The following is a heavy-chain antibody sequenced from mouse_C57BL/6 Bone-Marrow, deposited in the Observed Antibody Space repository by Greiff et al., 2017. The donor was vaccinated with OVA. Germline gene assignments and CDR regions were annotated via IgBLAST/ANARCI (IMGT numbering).Heavy chain of an antibody. CDR1: GYTFTSYW. CDR2: IDPSDSDT. J-gene: IGHJ3*01. CDR3: ASIDSSGYVWFAY. D-gene: IGHD3-2*02. V-gene: IGHV1-52*01. Sequence: QVQLQQPGAELVRPGSSVKLSCKASGYTFTSYWMHWVKQRPIQGLEWIGNIDPSDSDTHYNQKFKDKATLTVDKSSSTAYMQLSSLTSEDSAVYYCASIDSSGYVWFAYWGQGTLVTVSA.